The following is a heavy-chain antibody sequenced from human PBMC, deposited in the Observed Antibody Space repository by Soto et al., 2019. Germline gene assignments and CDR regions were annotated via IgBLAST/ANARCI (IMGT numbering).Heavy chain of an antibody. D-gene: IGHD2-8*02. V-gene: IGHV4-59*12. CDR1: GGSSSSYY. CDR3: ARDKITGLFDY. CDR2: IYYSGST. J-gene: IGHJ4*02. Sequence: LETLPLTCTVSGGSSSSYYWSWIRQPPGKGLEWIGYIYYSGSTNYNPSLKSRVTISVDTSKNQFSLKLTSVTAADTAVYYCARDKITGLFDYWGQGTLVTVSS.